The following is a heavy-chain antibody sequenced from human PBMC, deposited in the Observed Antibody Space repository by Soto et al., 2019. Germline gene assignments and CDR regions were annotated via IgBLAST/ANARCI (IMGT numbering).Heavy chain of an antibody. CDR1: GGSISSYY. J-gene: IGHJ4*02. V-gene: IGHV4-59*01. D-gene: IGHD2-15*01. Sequence: SETLSLTCTVSGGSISSYYWSWIRQPPGKGLKWIGYIYYSGSTNYNPSLKSRVTISVDTSKNQFSLKLSSVTAADTAVYYCARGPGGRKYYFDYWGQGTLVTVSS. CDR2: IYYSGST. CDR3: ARGPGGRKYYFDY.